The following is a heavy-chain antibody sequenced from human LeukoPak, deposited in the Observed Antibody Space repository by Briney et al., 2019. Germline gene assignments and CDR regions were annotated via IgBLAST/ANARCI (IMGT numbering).Heavy chain of an antibody. D-gene: IGHD3-22*01. V-gene: IGHV4-39*01. CDR2: IYYSGST. CDR3: ASYTDSSDFDY. Sequence: PSETLSLTCTVSGGSISSSSYSWGWIRQPPGKGLEWIGSIYYSGSTYYNPSLKSRVTISVDTSKNQFSLKLSSVTAADTAVYYCASYTDSSDFDYWGQGTLVTVSS. CDR1: GGSISSSSYS. J-gene: IGHJ4*02.